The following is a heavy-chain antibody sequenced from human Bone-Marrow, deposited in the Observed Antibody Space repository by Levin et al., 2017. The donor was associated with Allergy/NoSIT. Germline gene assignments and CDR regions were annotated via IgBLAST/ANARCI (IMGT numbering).Heavy chain of an antibody. J-gene: IGHJ6*03. CDR3: ARVLQYSYYYTDV. D-gene: IGHD2-21*01. Sequence: SETPSLTCTVSGVSITSGSYYWSWIRQPAGKGLEWIGHSYTSGNITYNPSLKSRVTISLDTSKNQFSLKLRSVTAADTAVYYCARVLQYSYYYTDVWGKGTMVTVSS. V-gene: IGHV4-61*09. CDR2: SYTSGNI. CDR1: GVSITSGSYY.